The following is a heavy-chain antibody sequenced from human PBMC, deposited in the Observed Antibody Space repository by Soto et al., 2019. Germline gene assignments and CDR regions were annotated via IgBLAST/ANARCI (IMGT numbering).Heavy chain of an antibody. V-gene: IGHV4-59*01. Sequence: PSETLSLTCSVSGGSISNYYWSWIRQPPGKGLEWIGYVYYAGTTNYNPSLKSRVTISVGSSKNQFSLDLNPVTAADTAVYFCARGGYYDNSGYSLWGQGTLVTVSS. J-gene: IGHJ4*02. D-gene: IGHD3-22*01. CDR2: VYYAGTT. CDR1: GGSISNYY. CDR3: ARGGYYDNSGYSL.